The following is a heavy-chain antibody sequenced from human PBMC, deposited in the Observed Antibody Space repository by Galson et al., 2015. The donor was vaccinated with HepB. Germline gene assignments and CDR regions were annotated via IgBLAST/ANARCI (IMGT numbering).Heavy chain of an antibody. CDR2: ISPTRNII. CDR3: TRRYCSSTSCYAGYNWFDP. D-gene: IGHD2-2*01. V-gene: IGHV3-11*01. CDR1: GFTFNDFY. Sequence: SLRLSCAASGFTFNDFYMGWVRQAPGKGLEWVAYISPTRNIIESTDSVKGRFTISRDDSKNTAYLQMNSLKTEDTAVYFCTRRYCSSTSCYAGYNWFDPWGQGTLVTVSS. J-gene: IGHJ5*02.